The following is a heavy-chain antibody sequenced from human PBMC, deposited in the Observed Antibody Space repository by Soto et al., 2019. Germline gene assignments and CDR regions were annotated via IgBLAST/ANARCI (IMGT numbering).Heavy chain of an antibody. V-gene: IGHV1-3*01. CDR3: ARPVTGSSLLTY. CDR2: INGGNGNT. Sequence: QVHLVQSGAEVRKPGASVKVSCQASGYSFIGYPIHWVRQAPGQRLEWMGHINGGNGNTQYSQKFQGRVTFTRDTSASTAYMELSSLGSEDTALYFCARPVTGSSLLTYWGQGTLVTVSS. CDR1: GYSFIGYP. D-gene: IGHD2-21*02. J-gene: IGHJ4*02.